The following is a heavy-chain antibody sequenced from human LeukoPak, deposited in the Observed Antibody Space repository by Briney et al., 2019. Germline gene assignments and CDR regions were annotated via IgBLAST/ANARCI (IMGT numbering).Heavy chain of an antibody. D-gene: IGHD3-10*02. CDR1: GGSISPYY. Sequence: PSETLSLTCTVSGGSISPYYWSWIRQPPGKGLEWIGYTHYSGSTNYNPSLKSRVTISIDTSKNRISLKLSSVAAADTAVYYCARYVSALDYWGQGTLVTVSS. V-gene: IGHV4-59*08. CDR3: ARYVSALDY. J-gene: IGHJ4*02. CDR2: THYSGST.